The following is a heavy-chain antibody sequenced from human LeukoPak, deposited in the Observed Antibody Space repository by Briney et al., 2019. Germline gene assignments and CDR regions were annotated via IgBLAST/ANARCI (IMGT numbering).Heavy chain of an antibody. CDR2: IYYSGST. J-gene: IGHJ5*02. CDR1: SGSIDSGRYY. CDR3: ARAPAVAGTEGYNWFDP. Sequence: SETLSLTCTVSSGSIDSGRYYWSWIRQPPGKGLEWIGYIYYSGSTDYSPSLKSRVTISVDTPKNQFSLKLTSVTAADTAVYYCARAPAVAGTEGYNWFDPWGQGTLVTVSS. D-gene: IGHD6-19*01. V-gene: IGHV4-30-4*01.